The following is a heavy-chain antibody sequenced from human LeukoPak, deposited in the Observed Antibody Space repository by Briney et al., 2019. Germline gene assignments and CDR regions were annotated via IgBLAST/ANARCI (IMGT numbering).Heavy chain of an antibody. Sequence: SVKVSCKASGGTFSSYAISWVRQAPGQGLEWMGGIIPIFGTANYAQKFQGRVTITTDESTSTAYMELSSLRSEDTTVYYCARGRPGYDSSGYEYFQHWGQGTLVTVSS. J-gene: IGHJ1*01. CDR2: IIPIFGTA. CDR3: ARGRPGYDSSGYEYFQH. D-gene: IGHD3-22*01. V-gene: IGHV1-69*05. CDR1: GGTFSSYA.